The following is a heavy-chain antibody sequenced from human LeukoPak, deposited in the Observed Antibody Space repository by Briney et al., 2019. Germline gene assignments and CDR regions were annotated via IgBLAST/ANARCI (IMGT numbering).Heavy chain of an antibody. D-gene: IGHD1-14*01. V-gene: IGHV3-33*01. J-gene: IGHJ4*02. CDR1: GFTFGGYG. CDR2: IAYDGSRA. Sequence: GRTLRLSCAGSGFTFGGYGMHGFRQTRGKGGDLVAFIAYDGSRAFYADSVKGRFTISRDNSKNTMSVQMDDLRAEDTAVYYCTRYNNDHFDYWGQGTLVTVSS. CDR3: TRYNNDHFDY.